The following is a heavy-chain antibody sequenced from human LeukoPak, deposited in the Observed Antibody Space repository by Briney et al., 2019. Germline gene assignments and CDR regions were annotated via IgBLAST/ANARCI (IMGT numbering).Heavy chain of an antibody. Sequence: KKSGPTLVNLTQTLTLTCTFSGFSLSTSGVGVGWIRQPPGKALEWLALIYWDDDKRYSPSLKSRLTITQDTSKNQVVLTMTNMDPVDTATYYCAHASWLPTPRRYYYYGMDVWGQGTTVTVSS. J-gene: IGHJ6*02. CDR1: GFSLSTSGVG. D-gene: IGHD5-18*01. CDR2: IYWDDDK. CDR3: AHASWLPTPRRYYYYGMDV. V-gene: IGHV2-5*02.